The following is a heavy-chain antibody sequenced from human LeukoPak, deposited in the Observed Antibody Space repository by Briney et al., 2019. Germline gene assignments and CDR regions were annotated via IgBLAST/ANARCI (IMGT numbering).Heavy chain of an antibody. CDR2: MYYSGST. CDR1: GGSISSSTYY. CDR3: ARVSGWNPLEAAHLDY. V-gene: IGHV4-39*07. D-gene: IGHD6-19*01. Sequence: PSETLSLTCTVSGGSISSSTYYWGWIREPPGMWLEWIGSMYYSGSTYHNPSLKSRVTMSVDTSKNQCSLKLSSVTAADTAVYYCARVSGWNPLEAAHLDYWGQGTLVTVSS. J-gene: IGHJ4*02.